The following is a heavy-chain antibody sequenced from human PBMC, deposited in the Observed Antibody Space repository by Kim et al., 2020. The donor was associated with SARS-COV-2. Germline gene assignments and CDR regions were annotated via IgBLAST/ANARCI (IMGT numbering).Heavy chain of an antibody. Sequence: SVKGRFTISRDNAKNTLYLQMNSLRAEDTAVYYCARDPSYDFWRLYYFYYWGQGTLVTVSS. V-gene: IGHV3-74*01. CDR3: ARDPSYDFWRLYYFYY. D-gene: IGHD3-3*01. J-gene: IGHJ4*02.